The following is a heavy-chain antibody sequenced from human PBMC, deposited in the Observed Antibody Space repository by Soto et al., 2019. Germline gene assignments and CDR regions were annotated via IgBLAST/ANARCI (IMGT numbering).Heavy chain of an antibody. CDR3: TRSESSDTGDH. Sequence: QVQLVQSGAEVKKPGSSVKVSCKASGGTLNTYAINWVRQAPGQGFEWMGGTTPILGTTDYAQKFQGRLTISAEEGRNALYMGLRSLTSDDTAVYYCTRSESSDTGDHWGQGTLVVVSS. D-gene: IGHD3-22*01. CDR1: GGTLNTYA. V-gene: IGHV1-69*01. CDR2: TTPILGTT. J-gene: IGHJ4*02.